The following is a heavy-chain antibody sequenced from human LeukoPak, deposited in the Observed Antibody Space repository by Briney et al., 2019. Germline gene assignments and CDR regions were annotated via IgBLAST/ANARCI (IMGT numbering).Heavy chain of an antibody. CDR1: GGSISSYY. CDR2: IYYSGST. J-gene: IGHJ1*01. Sequence: WETLSLTCTISGGSISSYYRSWIRQPPGKGLEWIGYIYYSGSTNYNPSLKSRVTISVDTSKNQFSLMLSSVTAADTAVYYCASTTNWVVAPFHRWGQGTMVTVSS. CDR3: ASTTNWVVAPFHR. D-gene: IGHD1-26*01. V-gene: IGHV4-59*01.